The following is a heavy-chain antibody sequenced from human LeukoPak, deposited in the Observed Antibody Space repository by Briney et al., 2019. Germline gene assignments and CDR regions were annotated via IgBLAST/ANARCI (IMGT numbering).Heavy chain of an antibody. D-gene: IGHD3-22*01. V-gene: IGHV3-20*04. CDR1: GFNFDNYG. CDR2: VIPRGSRT. J-gene: IGHJ4*02. Sequence: GRSLRLSCAASGFNFDNYGMTWVRQAPGRGLEWVPCVIPRGSRTNDADSVKRRFTISRDSATNSLYLQMNSLRAEHTALYYCARAHNYDGRDYYYAFSDYWGEGTLVTVSS. CDR3: ARAHNYDGRDYYYAFSDY.